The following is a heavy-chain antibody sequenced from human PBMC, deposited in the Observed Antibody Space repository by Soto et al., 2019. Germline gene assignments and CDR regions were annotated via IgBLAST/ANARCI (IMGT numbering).Heavy chain of an antibody. J-gene: IGHJ4*02. CDR2: MNTNSGNT. CDR3: ARAWGTPRDY. D-gene: IGHD3-16*01. CDR1: GYTFISYD. Sequence: QVQLVQSGAEVKKPGASVKVSCKASGYTFISYDINWVRQATGQGLEGMGWMNTNSGNTGYAQKFQGRVTMTRNTSIRTAYMALSSLRSEDTAVYYCARAWGTPRDYWGQGTLVTVSS. V-gene: IGHV1-8*01.